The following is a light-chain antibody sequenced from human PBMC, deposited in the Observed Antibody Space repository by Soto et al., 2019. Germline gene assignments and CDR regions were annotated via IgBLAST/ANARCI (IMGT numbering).Light chain of an antibody. Sequence: QLVLTQPPSVSGAPGQRVTISCTGSSSNIGAGYEVHWYQHLPGKAPKLLIYGNTNRPSGVPDRFSGSKSGTSASLAITGLQAEDEADYYCQSYDSSLSASYVFGGGTKLTVL. CDR1: SSNIGAGYE. CDR2: GNT. CDR3: QSYDSSLSASYV. V-gene: IGLV1-40*01. J-gene: IGLJ1*01.